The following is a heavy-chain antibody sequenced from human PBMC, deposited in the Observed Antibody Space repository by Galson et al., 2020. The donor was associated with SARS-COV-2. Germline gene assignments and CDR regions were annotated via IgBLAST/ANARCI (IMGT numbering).Heavy chain of an antibody. J-gene: IGHJ6*02. V-gene: IGHV1-46*03. CDR3: AMTSGVQDVYYYYGMDV. D-gene: IGHD1-1*01. CDR1: GYTFTSYY. CDR2: INPSGGST. Sequence: ASVKVSCKASGYTFTSYYMHWVRQAPGQGLEWMGIINPSGGSTSYAQKFQGRVTMTRDTSTSTVYMELSSLRSEDTAVYYCAMTSGVQDVYYYYGMDVWGQGTTVTVSS.